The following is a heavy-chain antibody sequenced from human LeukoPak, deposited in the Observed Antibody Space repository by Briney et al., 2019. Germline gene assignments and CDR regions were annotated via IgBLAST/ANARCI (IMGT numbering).Heavy chain of an antibody. CDR2: IKQDGSEK. CDR3: ARDYGSGSYSEDLDS. V-gene: IGHV3-7*04. CDR1: GFTFSSYA. Sequence: GGSLRLSCAASGFTFSSYAMSWVRQAPGKGLEWVANIKQDGSEKYYVDSVKGRFTISRDNAKNSLYLQMNSLRAEDTAVYYCARDYGSGSYSEDLDSWGQGTLVTVSS. J-gene: IGHJ4*02. D-gene: IGHD3-10*01.